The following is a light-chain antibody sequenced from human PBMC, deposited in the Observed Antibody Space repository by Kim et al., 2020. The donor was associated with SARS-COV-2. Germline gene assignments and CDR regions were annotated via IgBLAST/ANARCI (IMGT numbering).Light chain of an antibody. CDR3: QQRSNWPPT. Sequence: LSPVESVPISCRPTQSVCNSLAWYQQKPGQAPSLLIYDASNRATGIPSRFSGSGSGTDFTLTITSLEPEDFAVYYCQQRSNWPPTFGQGTKVDIK. CDR2: DAS. CDR1: QSVCNS. V-gene: IGKV3-11*01. J-gene: IGKJ1*01.